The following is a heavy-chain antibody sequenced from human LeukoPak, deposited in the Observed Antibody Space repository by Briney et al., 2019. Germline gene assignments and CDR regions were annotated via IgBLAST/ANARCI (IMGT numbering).Heavy chain of an antibody. CDR2: ISYDGSNK. D-gene: IGHD2-2*01. Sequence: HPGRSLRLSCAASGFTFSSYAMHWVRQAPGKGLEWVAVISYDGSNKYYADSVKGRFTISRDNSKNMLFLQMNSLRAEDTAVYYCAKGRYAPWPWGQGTLVTVSS. V-gene: IGHV3-30-3*01. CDR3: AKGRYAPWP. CDR1: GFTFSSYA. J-gene: IGHJ5*02.